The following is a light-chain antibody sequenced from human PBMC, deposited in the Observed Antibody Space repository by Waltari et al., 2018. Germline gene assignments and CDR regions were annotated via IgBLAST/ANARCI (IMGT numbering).Light chain of an antibody. V-gene: IGKV1-8*01. CDR2: AAS. CDR3: QQYYDYLRT. Sequence: AIRMTQSPSSLSASTGDRVTITCRASQSVSTYLAWYQQKPGKAPKLLIYAASTLQRGVPSRFSGSGSGTDFTLSISCLQSEDFATYYCQQYYDYLRTFGQGTKVDIK. J-gene: IGKJ3*01. CDR1: QSVSTY.